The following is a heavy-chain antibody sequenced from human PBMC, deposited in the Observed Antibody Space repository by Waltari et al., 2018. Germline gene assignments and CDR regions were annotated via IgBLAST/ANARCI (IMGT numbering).Heavy chain of an antibody. Sequence: LVKPGGSLRLSCAASGFTFSNAWMSWVRQAPGKGLEWVGRIKSKTDGGTTDYAAPVKGRFTISRDDSKNTLYLQMNSLKTEDTAVYYCTTSIAAAGRFDYWGQGTLVTVSS. CDR3: TTSIAAAGRFDY. V-gene: IGHV3-15*01. CDR2: IKSKTDGGTT. CDR1: GFTFSNAW. D-gene: IGHD6-13*01. J-gene: IGHJ4*02.